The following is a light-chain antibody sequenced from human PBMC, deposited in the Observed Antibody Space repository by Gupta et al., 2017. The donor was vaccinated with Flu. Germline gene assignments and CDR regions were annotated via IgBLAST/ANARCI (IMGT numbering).Light chain of an antibody. J-gene: IGLJ3*02. CDR3: ATWDNSLIGPV. CDR1: SSNIGSTS. Sequence: QSSLPQPPSASGTPGQRVTIPCSGSSSNIGSTSVNWYQELPGTVPKLPIYSNNQRPSGVPDRFFGSKSGTSASLAISGLQSEDEADYYCATWDNSLIGPVFGGGTKLTVL. V-gene: IGLV1-44*01. CDR2: SNN.